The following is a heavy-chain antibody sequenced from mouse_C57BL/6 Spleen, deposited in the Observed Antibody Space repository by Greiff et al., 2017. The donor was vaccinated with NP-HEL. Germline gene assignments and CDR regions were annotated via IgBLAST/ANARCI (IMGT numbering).Heavy chain of an antibody. Sequence: VKLVESGPGLVAPSQSLSITCTVSGFSLTSSAISWVRQPPGKGLEWLGVIWTGGGTNYNSAPKSRQGISKDNSKSQVFLKMNSLQTEDTARYYCARLGGRCFDYWGQGTTLTVSS. CDR3: ARLGGRCFDY. D-gene: IGHD4-1*01. J-gene: IGHJ2*01. V-gene: IGHV2-9-1*01. CDR1: GFSLTSSA. CDR2: IWTGGGT.